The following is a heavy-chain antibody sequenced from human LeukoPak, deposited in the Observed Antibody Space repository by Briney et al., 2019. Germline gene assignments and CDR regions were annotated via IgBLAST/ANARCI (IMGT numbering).Heavy chain of an antibody. CDR2: INHSGST. V-gene: IGHV4-34*01. CDR3: ARGWRIAVASNFQH. J-gene: IGHJ1*01. Sequence: SETLSLTCAVYGGSFSGYYWSWVRQPQGKGLEWMGEINHSGSTNYNPSLKSRVTISVDTSKNQFSLKLSSVTAADTAVYYCARGWRIAVASNFQHWGQGTLVTVSS. CDR1: GGSFSGYY. D-gene: IGHD6-19*01.